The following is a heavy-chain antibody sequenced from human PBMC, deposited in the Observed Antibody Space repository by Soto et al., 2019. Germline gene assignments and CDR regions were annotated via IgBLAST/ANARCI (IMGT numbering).Heavy chain of an antibody. Sequence: LKISCKGSVYTFSKYWIGWVRQTPGKGLEWMGMIYPGDSDARYSPSFEGQVTFSVDKSINTAYLQWNSLKASDTAMYYCARQGGEYNTMSDYWGQGTLVAVSS. V-gene: IGHV5-51*01. CDR2: IYPGDSDA. CDR3: ARQGGEYNTMSDY. D-gene: IGHD1-20*01. J-gene: IGHJ4*02. CDR1: VYTFSKYW.